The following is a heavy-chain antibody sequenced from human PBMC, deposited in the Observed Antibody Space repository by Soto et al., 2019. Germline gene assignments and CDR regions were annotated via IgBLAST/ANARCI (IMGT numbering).Heavy chain of an antibody. J-gene: IGHJ3*02. CDR1: AGSISSSNCY. CDR3: ARLGISSFGEISWTLHDAFEI. D-gene: IGHD3-16*01. Sequence: PSETLSLTCTVSAGSISSSNCYWGWVRQPPGKGLEWIGSIYYSGRTYYNPSLKSRVTISVDTSKSQFSLKLTSVTAADTAVFYCARLGISSFGEISWTLHDAFEIWGRGTMVTVSS. V-gene: IGHV4-39*01. CDR2: IYYSGRT.